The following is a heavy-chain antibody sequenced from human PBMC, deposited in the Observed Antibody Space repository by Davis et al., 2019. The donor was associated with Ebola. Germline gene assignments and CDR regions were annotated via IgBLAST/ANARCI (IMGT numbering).Heavy chain of an antibody. CDR2: INPNGIT. J-gene: IGHJ6*02. D-gene: IGHD4-17*01. CDR3: ARVRAYYYYYGMDV. V-gene: IGHV4-34*01. Sequence: SETLSLTCAVYGGSFSDYYWSWIRQPPEKGLDWIGEINPNGITNYNPSLKSRVTISVDTSKNQFSLKLSSVTAADTAVYYCARVRAYYYYYGMDVWGQGTTVTVSS. CDR1: GGSFSDYY.